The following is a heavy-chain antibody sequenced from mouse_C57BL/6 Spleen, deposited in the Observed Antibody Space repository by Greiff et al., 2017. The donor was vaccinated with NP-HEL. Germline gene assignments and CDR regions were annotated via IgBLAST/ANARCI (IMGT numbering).Heavy chain of an antibody. D-gene: IGHD1-1*01. CDR1: GFNIKDYY. CDR3: TALLRFLYYYAMDY. Sequence: EVQLQQSGAELVRPGASVKLSCTASGFNIKDYYMHWVKQRPEQGLEWIGRTDPEDGDTEYAPKFQGKATMTADTSSNTAYLQLSSLTSEDTAVYYCTALLRFLYYYAMDYWGQGTSVTVSS. J-gene: IGHJ4*01. V-gene: IGHV14-1*01. CDR2: TDPEDGDT.